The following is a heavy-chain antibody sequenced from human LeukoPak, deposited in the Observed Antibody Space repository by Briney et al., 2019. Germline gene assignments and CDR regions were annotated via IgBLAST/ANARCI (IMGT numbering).Heavy chain of an antibody. CDR2: MGGSGTSI. CDR1: GFTFRTYA. D-gene: IGHD6-19*01. V-gene: IGHV3-21*01. Sequence: GGSLRLSCETSGFTFRTYAMNWVRQAPGKGLEWVSSMGGSGTSIYYADSVKGRFTISRDNSKNTLSLQMGSLRAEDMAVYYCARVGYTSGWYDYWGQGTLVTVSS. J-gene: IGHJ4*02. CDR3: ARVGYTSGWYDY.